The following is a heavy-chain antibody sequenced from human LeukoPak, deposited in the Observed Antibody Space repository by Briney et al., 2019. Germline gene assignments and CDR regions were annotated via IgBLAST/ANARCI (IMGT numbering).Heavy chain of an antibody. CDR1: GFTFSDYY. CDR2: ISSSGSYT. V-gene: IGHV3-11*06. CDR3: ARGLVGGNSAGRYFDY. Sequence: GGSLRLSCAASGFTFSDYYMSWIRQAPGKGLEWVSYISSSGSYTNYADSVKGRFTISRDNARNSLYLQMNSLRDEDTAVYYCARGLVGGNSAGRYFDYWGQGTLVTVSS. J-gene: IGHJ4*02. D-gene: IGHD4-23*01.